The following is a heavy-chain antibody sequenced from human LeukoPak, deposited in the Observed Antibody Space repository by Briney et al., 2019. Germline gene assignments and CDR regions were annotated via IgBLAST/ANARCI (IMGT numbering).Heavy chain of an antibody. Sequence: GESLQISCKGSGYNFTSYWIGWVRQVPGKGLEWMGIIYPGDSDTRYSPSFQGQVTISADNSISTAYLQWSSLKASDTAMYYCAHLETTTGPFDIWGQGTMVTVSS. J-gene: IGHJ3*02. CDR2: IYPGDSDT. V-gene: IGHV5-51*01. D-gene: IGHD1-26*01. CDR1: GYNFTSYW. CDR3: AHLETTTGPFDI.